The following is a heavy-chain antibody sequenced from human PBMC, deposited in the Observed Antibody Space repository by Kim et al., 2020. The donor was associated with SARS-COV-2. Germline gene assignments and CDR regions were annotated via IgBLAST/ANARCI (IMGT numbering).Heavy chain of an antibody. D-gene: IGHD6-13*01. CDR3: ARRAYSSTDRRGWFDP. Sequence: VKGRFTISRDNSKNTLYLQMNSLRAEDTAVYYCARRAYSSTDRRGWFDPWGQGTLVTVSS. J-gene: IGHJ5*02. V-gene: IGHV3-30*07.